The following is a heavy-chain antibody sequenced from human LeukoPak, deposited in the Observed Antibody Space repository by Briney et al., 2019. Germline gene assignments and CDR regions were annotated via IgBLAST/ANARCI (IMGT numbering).Heavy chain of an antibody. Sequence: GGSLRLSCAASGPTFSSYAMHWVRQAPGKGLEYVSAISSNGGSTYYANSVKGRFTISRGNSKNTLYLQMNSLRAEDTAVYYCARVELLWFGELLYQDYWGQGTLVTVSS. J-gene: IGHJ4*02. CDR2: ISSNGGST. V-gene: IGHV3-64*01. CDR3: ARVELLWFGELLYQDY. CDR1: GPTFSSYA. D-gene: IGHD3-10*01.